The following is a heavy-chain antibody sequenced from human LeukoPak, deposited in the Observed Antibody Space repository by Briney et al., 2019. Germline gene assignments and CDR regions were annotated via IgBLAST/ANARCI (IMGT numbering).Heavy chain of an antibody. V-gene: IGHV3-73*01. Sequence: GGSLRLSCAASGFAFSDSDMYWVRQAPGKGLGGVGRIRSKANNYATAYAVSVKGRFTISRDDSKNTAHLQMNRLKTEDTAVYYCTRRAWGSGWGAFDIWGQGTMVTVPS. CDR1: GFAFSDSD. J-gene: IGHJ3*02. D-gene: IGHD6-19*01. CDR3: TRRAWGSGWGAFDI. CDR2: IRSKANNYAT.